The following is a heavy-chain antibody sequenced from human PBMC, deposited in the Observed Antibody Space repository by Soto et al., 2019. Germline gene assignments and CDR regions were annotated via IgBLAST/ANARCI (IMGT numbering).Heavy chain of an antibody. D-gene: IGHD1-26*01. CDR1: GGTFSSYA. V-gene: IGHV1-69*04. CDR2: IIPILGIA. Sequence: ASVKVSCKASGGTFSSYAISWVRQAPGQGLEWMGRIIPILGIANYAQKFQGRVTITADKSTSTAYVELSSLRSEDTAVYSCARRPSSGSYYWFDPWGQGTLVTVSS. CDR3: ARRPSSGSYYWFDP. J-gene: IGHJ5*02.